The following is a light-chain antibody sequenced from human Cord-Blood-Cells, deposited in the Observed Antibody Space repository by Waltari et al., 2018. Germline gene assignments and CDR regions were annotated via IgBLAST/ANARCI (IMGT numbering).Light chain of an antibody. Sequence: QAALNQAASVSWSPWTAITLPRTGTSSDVGGYNYVSWYQQHPGKAPKLMIYDVSNRHSGVSNRFSGSKSGNTASLTISGLQAEDEADYYCSSYTSSSTPYVFGTGTKVTVL. CDR2: DVS. V-gene: IGLV2-14*01. CDR1: SSDVGGYNY. J-gene: IGLJ1*01. CDR3: SSYTSSSTPYV.